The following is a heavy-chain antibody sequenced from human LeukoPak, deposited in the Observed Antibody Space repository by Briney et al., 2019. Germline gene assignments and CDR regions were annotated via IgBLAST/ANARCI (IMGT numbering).Heavy chain of an antibody. V-gene: IGHV5-10-1*01. CDR1: GYHFTNYW. J-gene: IGHJ4*02. CDR2: IDPSDSYT. Sequence: PGAALRISLKGSGYHFTNYWISWGRPMPGKGLEGMGRIDPSDSYTHYSPSFQGHVTISADKSISTAYLQWSSLKASDSAMYYCARHYGSLFDYWGQGTLVTVSS. D-gene: IGHD3-10*01. CDR3: ARHYGSLFDY.